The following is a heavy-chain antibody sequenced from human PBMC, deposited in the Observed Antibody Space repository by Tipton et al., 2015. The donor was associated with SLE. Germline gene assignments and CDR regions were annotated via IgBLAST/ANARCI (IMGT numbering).Heavy chain of an antibody. J-gene: IGHJ3*01. CDR1: GGSITSGTYY. CDR3: ARTEVGGYSHDAFDL. CDR2: IYTSGST. Sequence: TLSLTCSVSGGSITSGTYYWSWIRQPAGKGLEWIGHIYTSGSTKYNPSLQSRVTISVDTSKNQFSLKLSSVTAADTAVYYCARTEVGGYSHDAFDLWGHGTMVTVSS. V-gene: IGHV4-61*09. D-gene: IGHD6-25*01.